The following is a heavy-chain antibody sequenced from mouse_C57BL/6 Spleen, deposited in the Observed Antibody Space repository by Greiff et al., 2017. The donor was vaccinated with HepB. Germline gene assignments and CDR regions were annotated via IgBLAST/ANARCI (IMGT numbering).Heavy chain of an antibody. D-gene: IGHD4-1*01. Sequence: QVQLQQPGAELVKPGASVKLSCKASGYTFTSYWMQWVKQRPGQGLEWIGEIDPSDSYTNYTQKFKGKATLTVDTSSSTAYMQLSSLTSEDSAVYYCASGTGTGYAMDYWGQGTSVTVSS. V-gene: IGHV1-50*01. CDR1: GYTFTSYW. CDR3: ASGTGTGYAMDY. CDR2: IDPSDSYT. J-gene: IGHJ4*01.